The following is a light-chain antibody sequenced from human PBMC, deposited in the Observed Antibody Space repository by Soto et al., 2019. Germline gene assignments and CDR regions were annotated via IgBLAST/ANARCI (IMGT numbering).Light chain of an antibody. CDR2: EVS. J-gene: IGLJ3*02. CDR3: SSYTSSTTWV. CDR1: SSNVGGYNY. Sequence: QSALTQPRSVSGSPGQSVTISCTGTSSNVGGYNYVSWHQQHPGKAPKLMIYEVSNRPSGVSNRFSGSKSGNTASLTISGLQAEDEADYYCSSYTSSTTWVFGGGTKVTVL. V-gene: IGLV2-14*01.